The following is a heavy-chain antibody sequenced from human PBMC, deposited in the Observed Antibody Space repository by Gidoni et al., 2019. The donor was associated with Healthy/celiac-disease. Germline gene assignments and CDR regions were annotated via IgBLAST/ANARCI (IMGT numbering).Heavy chain of an antibody. CDR2: ISGSGGST. J-gene: IGHJ3*02. V-gene: IGHV3-23*01. Sequence: EVQLLESGGGLVQPGGSLRLSCAASGFTFSSYAMSWVRQAPGKGLEWVSAISGSGGSTYYADSVKGRFTISRDNSKNTLYLQMNCLRAEDTAVYYCAKDKWDIVVVVAATADAFDIWGQGTMVTVSS. CDR3: AKDKWDIVVVVAATADAFDI. D-gene: IGHD2-15*01. CDR1: GFTFSSYA.